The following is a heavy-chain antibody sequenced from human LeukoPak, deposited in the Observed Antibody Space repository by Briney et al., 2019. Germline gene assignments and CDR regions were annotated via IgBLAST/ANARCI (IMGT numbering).Heavy chain of an antibody. CDR2: IYTSGST. CDR3: AREVREQLVSTFDY. D-gene: IGHD6-6*01. CDR1: GGSISSGSYY. Sequence: SQTLSLTCTVSGGSISSGSYYWSWIRQPAGKGLEWIGRIYTSGSTNYNPSLKSRVTMSVDTSKNQFSLKLSSVTAADTAVYYCAREVREQLVSTFDYWGQGTLVTVSS. J-gene: IGHJ4*02. V-gene: IGHV4-61*02.